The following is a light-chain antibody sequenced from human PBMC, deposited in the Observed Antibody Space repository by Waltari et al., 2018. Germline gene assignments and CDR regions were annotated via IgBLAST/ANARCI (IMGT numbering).Light chain of an antibody. CDR2: KDT. CDR1: VLAEKY. V-gene: IGLV3-27*01. Sequence: YDLTQPSSVSVSPGQTATITCSGDVLAEKYVRWFQQKPGQAPTLILHKDTERPSGIPERFSGSSSGSTVTLTIRGALLEDEADYHCHAAADNNWFFGGGTKLTVL. CDR3: HAAADNNWF. J-gene: IGLJ2*01.